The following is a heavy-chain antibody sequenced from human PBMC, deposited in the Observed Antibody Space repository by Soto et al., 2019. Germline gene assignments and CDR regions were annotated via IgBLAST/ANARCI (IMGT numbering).Heavy chain of an antibody. CDR2: IYRTGST. V-gene: IGHV4-4*02. CDR3: ASRDPGTSVDY. CDR1: GGSFTSTNC. J-gene: IGHJ4*01. D-gene: IGHD1-7*01. Sequence: PSETLSLTCTVSGGSFTSTNCWPRVRQPPGQGLEWIGEIYRTGSTNYNPSLKSRVTISLDKSENRFSLKVTSLTAAGTAVYYCASRDPGTSVDYWGHGTLVTVSS.